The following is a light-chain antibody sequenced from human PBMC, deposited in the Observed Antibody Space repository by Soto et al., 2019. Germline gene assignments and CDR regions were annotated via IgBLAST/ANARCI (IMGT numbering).Light chain of an antibody. V-gene: IGLV2-8*01. J-gene: IGLJ1*01. CDR2: EVS. CDR3: SSYAGSNNFGV. Sequence: QSALTQPASVSGSPGQSVILSCSGTSGDIGGYNYVSWYQQHPGKAPKLMIYEVSKRPSGVPDRFSGSKSGNTASLTVSGLQAEDEADYYCSSYAGSNNFGVFGTGTKLTVL. CDR1: SGDIGGYNY.